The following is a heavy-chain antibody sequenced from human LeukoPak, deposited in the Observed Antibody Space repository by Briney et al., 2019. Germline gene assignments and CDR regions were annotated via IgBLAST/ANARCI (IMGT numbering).Heavy chain of an antibody. J-gene: IGHJ4*02. V-gene: IGHV3-23*01. CDR2: ISGTAENT. D-gene: IGHD3-10*01. CDR3: ANQRGGF. CDR1: GFIFSSYP. Sequence: GGSLRLSCAASGFIFSSYPMSWVRQAPGKGLEWVSAISGTAENTYYADSVRGRFSISRDNSRNTVHLQMNSLRPEDTAVYYCANQRGGFWGQGTLVTVSS.